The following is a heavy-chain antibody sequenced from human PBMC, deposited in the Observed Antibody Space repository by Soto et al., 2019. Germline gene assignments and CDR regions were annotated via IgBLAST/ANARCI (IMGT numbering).Heavy chain of an antibody. CDR1: GYSISRGAYY. CDR3: ARLDGYNSFDF. CDR2: IFHNGGT. D-gene: IGHD5-12*01. Sequence: QIHLQESGSGLVKPSQTLSLTCAVSGYSISRGAYYWSWIRQPQGKGLEWIGYIFHNGGTYYNPSLESRITISLDRSKNQFSLKVSAVTAADTALYYCARLDGYNSFDFWGQGTLVTVFS. J-gene: IGHJ4*02. V-gene: IGHV4-30-2*01.